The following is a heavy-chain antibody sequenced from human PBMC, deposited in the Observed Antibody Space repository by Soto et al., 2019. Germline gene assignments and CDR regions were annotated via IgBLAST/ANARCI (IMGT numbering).Heavy chain of an antibody. CDR3: ARGGMTTVTDFRGNFDY. V-gene: IGHV4-34*01. CDR2: INHSGST. J-gene: IGHJ4*02. CDR1: GGSFSGYY. D-gene: IGHD4-17*01. Sequence: QVQLQQWGAGLLKPSETLSLTCAVYGGSFSGYYWSWIRQPPGKGLEWIGEINHSGSTNYNPSLKSRVTISVDTSKNQFSLKLSSVTAADTAVYYCARGGMTTVTDFRGNFDYWGQGTLVTVSS.